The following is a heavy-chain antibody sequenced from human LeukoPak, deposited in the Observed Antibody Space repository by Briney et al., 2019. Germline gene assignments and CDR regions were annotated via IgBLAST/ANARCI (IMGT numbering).Heavy chain of an antibody. V-gene: IGHV1-2*02. Sequence: ASVKVSCKASGYTLTGYYMHWVRQAPRQGLEWMGWISPNNGGRNYAQKFQGRVTMTRDTSISTAYMELSRLRSDDTAVYYCARGRVRFGELLTDYWGQGTRVTVSS. CDR1: GYTLTGYY. CDR3: ARGRVRFGELLTDY. J-gene: IGHJ4*02. CDR2: ISPNNGGR. D-gene: IGHD3-10*01.